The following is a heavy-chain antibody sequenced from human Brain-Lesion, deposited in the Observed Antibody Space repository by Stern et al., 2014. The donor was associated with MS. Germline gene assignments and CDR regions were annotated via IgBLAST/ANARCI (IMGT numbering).Heavy chain of an antibody. CDR1: GGSISSGGYY. V-gene: IGHV4-61*02. Sequence: QVQLVESGPGLVKPSQTLSLSCTVSGGSISSGGYYWSWIRQPAGKGLEWIGRIFNSGSTSYNPYLTSRVNISIDPSKNQFSRGLNSMTAADTAVYYCARGRVVPGFQYYATDVWGQGTTVIVSS. CDR3: ARGRVVPGFQYYATDV. D-gene: IGHD2-2*01. J-gene: IGHJ6*02. CDR2: IFNSGST.